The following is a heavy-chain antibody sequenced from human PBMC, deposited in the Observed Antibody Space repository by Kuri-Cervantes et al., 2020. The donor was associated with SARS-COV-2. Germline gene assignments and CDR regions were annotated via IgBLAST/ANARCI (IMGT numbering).Heavy chain of an antibody. Sequence: SVKVSCKASGGTFSSYAISWVRQAPGQGLEWMGGIIPIFGTANYAQKFQGRVTITADKSTSTAYMELSSLRSEDTAVYYCARGRYDFWSGPAGGYPYGMDVWGQGTMVTVSS. D-gene: IGHD3-3*01. CDR3: ARGRYDFWSGPAGGYPYGMDV. CDR2: IIPIFGTA. CDR1: GGTFSSYA. V-gene: IGHV1-69*06. J-gene: IGHJ6*02.